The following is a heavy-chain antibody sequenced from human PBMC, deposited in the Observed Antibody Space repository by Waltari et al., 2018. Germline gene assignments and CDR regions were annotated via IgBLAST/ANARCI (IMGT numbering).Heavy chain of an antibody. V-gene: IGHV4-34*01. CDR3: ARQRGRYQLLYAPYYYYGMDV. CDR1: GGSFSGYS. D-gene: IGHD2-2*02. Sequence: QVQLQQWGAGLLKPSETLSLTCAVYGGSFSGYSWSWIRQPPGQGLEWIGEINHSGSTNYNPSLKSRVTISVDTSKNQFSLKLSSVTAADTAVYYCARQRGRYQLLYAPYYYYGMDVWGQGTTVTVSS. J-gene: IGHJ6*02. CDR2: INHSGST.